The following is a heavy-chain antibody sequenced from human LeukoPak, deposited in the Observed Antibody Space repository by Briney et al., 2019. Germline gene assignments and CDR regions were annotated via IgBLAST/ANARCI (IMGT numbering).Heavy chain of an antibody. CDR1: GGSFSGYY. Sequence: KPSETLSLTCAVYGGSFSGYYWSWIRQPPGKGLEWIGEINHSGSTNYNPSLKSRVTISVDTSKNQFSLKLSSVTAADTAVYYCARGSIAVAGTAIDYWGQGTLVTVSS. V-gene: IGHV4-34*01. D-gene: IGHD6-19*01. J-gene: IGHJ4*02. CDR2: INHSGST. CDR3: ARGSIAVAGTAIDY.